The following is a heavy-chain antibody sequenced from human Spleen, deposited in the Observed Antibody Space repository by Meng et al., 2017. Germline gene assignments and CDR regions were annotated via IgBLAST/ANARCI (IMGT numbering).Heavy chain of an antibody. CDR3: AKYGSGSFNY. D-gene: IGHD3-10*01. J-gene: IGHJ4*02. V-gene: IGHV4-34*01. Sequence: SETLSLTCAVYGGSFSGYYWSWIRQPPGKGLEWIGEINHSGSTDYNPSLKSRVTISVDMSNNQFTLRLSSVTAADTAVYFCAKYGSGSFNYWGQGTLVTVSS. CDR2: INHSGST. CDR1: GGSFSGYY.